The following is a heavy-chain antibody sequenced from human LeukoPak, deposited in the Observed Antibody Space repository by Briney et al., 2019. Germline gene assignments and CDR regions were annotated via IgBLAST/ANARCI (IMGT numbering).Heavy chain of an antibody. CDR2: INPNSGGT. V-gene: IGHV1-2*02. CDR1: GYTFTGYY. D-gene: IGHD3-10*01. CDR3: ARDSLWFGELFPLDY. Sequence: ASVKVSCKASGYTFTGYYMHWVRQAPGQGLGWMGWINPNSGGTNYAQKFQGRVTMTRDTSISTAYMELSRLRSDDTAVYYCARDSLWFGELFPLDYWGQGTLVTVSS. J-gene: IGHJ4*02.